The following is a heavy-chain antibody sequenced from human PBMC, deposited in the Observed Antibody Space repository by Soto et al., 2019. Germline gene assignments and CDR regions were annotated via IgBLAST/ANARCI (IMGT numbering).Heavy chain of an antibody. V-gene: IGHV1-24*01. J-gene: IGHJ3*02. Sequence: ASVKVSCKASGYTFTSYDINWVRQAPGKGLEWMGGFDPEDGETIYAQKFQGRVTMTEGTSTDTAYMELSSLRSEDTAVYYCATLTPGSDAFDIWGQGTMVTVSS. CDR2: FDPEDGET. CDR3: ATLTPGSDAFDI. CDR1: GYTFTSYD.